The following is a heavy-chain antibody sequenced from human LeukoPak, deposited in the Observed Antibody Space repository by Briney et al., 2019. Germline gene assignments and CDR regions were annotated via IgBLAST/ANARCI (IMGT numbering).Heavy chain of an antibody. Sequence: SETLSLTCAVYGGSFSGYYWSWIRQPPGKGLEWIGEINYSGSTNYNPSLKSRVTISVDTSKNQFSLKLSSVTAADTAVYYCARHDAYSSSWYGRGYYYYMDVWGKGTTVTISS. V-gene: IGHV4-34*01. CDR3: ARHDAYSSSWYGRGYYYYMDV. CDR1: GGSFSGYY. CDR2: INYSGST. J-gene: IGHJ6*03. D-gene: IGHD6-13*01.